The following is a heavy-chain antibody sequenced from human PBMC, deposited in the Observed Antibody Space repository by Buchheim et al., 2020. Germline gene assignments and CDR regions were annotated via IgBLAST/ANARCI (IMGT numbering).Heavy chain of an antibody. D-gene: IGHD2-21*02. J-gene: IGHJ4*02. V-gene: IGHV4-34*01. CDR3: ARGRFSVVVTAASNYFDY. CDR1: GGSFSGYY. CDR2: INHSGST. Sequence: QVQLQQWGAGLLKPSETLSLTCAVYGGSFSGYYWSWIRQPPGKGLEWIGEINHSGSTNYNPSLKSRVTISVDTSQNQFSLKLSSVTAADTAVYYCARGRFSVVVTAASNYFDYWGQGTL.